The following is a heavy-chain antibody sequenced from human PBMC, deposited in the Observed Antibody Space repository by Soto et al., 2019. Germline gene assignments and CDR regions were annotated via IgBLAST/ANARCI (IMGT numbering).Heavy chain of an antibody. V-gene: IGHV4-30-2*01. J-gene: IGHJ4*02. D-gene: IGHD5-18*01. CDR3: ARERGGYGLFDS. Sequence: SETLSLTCTVSGGYISNAAYSWSWIRQPPGKGLEWIGYIYPSGMPFYNPSLRSRVTISIDRSNDQFSLNLKSVTAADTAVYYCARERGGYGLFDSWGQGTLVTVSS. CDR1: GGYISNAAYS. CDR2: IYPSGMP.